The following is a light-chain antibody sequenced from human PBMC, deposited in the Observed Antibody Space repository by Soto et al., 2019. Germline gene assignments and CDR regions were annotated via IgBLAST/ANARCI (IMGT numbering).Light chain of an antibody. CDR2: DVT. CDR1: GSDVGGYNY. V-gene: IGLV2-11*01. CDR3: CSYAGSYTDV. Sequence: QSALTQPRSVSGSPGQSVTISCTGTGSDVGGYNYVSWYQQYPDKAPKVMMYDVTKRPAGVPDRFSGSKSGNTASLTISGLQADDEADYYCCSYAGSYTDVFGTGTKVTVL. J-gene: IGLJ1*01.